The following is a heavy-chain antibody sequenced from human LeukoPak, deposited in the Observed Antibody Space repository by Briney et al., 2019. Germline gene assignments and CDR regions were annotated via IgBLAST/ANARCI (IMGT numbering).Heavy chain of an antibody. Sequence: SGPTLVNPTQTLTLTCTFSGFSLRPTGVGVGWVRQPPGKALEWLALIYWDDNKLYSTSLRSRVTITKDTSKNQVVLTMTNMAPVDTATYYCAHYGDYRFLYYFDHWGQGALVTVSS. D-gene: IGHD4-17*01. CDR3: AHYGDYRFLYYFDH. CDR1: GFSLRPTGVG. J-gene: IGHJ4*02. CDR2: IYWDDNK. V-gene: IGHV2-5*02.